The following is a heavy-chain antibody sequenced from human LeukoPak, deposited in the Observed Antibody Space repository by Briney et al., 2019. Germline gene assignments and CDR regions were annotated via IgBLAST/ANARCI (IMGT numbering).Heavy chain of an antibody. CDR3: ARVSAGYTSGWHFDY. CDR1: GYTYTAYY. J-gene: IGHJ4*02. D-gene: IGHD6-19*01. CDR2: INPNSGGT. V-gene: IGHV1-2*02. Sequence: ASVKASCKASGYTYTAYYLHWVRQAPGQGLEWMGWINPNSGGTHYAQKFQGRVTMTRDTSISTVYMELSSLRSDDTAVYYCARVSAGYTSGWHFDYWGQGTLVTVSS.